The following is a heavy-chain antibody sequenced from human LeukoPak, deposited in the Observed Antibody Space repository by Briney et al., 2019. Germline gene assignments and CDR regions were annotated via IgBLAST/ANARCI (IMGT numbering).Heavy chain of an antibody. CDR1: GGTFSSYA. D-gene: IGHD3-3*01. Sequence: GASVKVSCKASGGTFSSYAISWVRQAPGQGLEWMGGIIPIFGTANYAQKFQGRVTITADESTSAAYMELSSLRSEDTAVYYCASGAIFGVATYYYYYYMDVWGKGTTVTVSS. J-gene: IGHJ6*03. V-gene: IGHV1-69*13. CDR2: IIPIFGTA. CDR3: ASGAIFGVATYYYYYYMDV.